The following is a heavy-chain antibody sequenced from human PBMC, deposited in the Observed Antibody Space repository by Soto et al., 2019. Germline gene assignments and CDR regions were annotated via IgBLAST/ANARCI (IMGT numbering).Heavy chain of an antibody. D-gene: IGHD5-12*01. CDR3: AKGDNLGPKTGYAFDP. V-gene: IGHV6-1*01. CDR1: GDSVSSNTAS. CDR2: TYSRSKWYN. J-gene: IGHJ5*02. Sequence: SQTLSLTCAISGDSVSSNTASWNWVRQSPSRGLEWLGRTYSRSKWYNDYAVSVKSRIIINPDTSKNQFSLQLNSVTPEDTAVYYCAKGDNLGPKTGYAFDPWGQGVLVTVSS.